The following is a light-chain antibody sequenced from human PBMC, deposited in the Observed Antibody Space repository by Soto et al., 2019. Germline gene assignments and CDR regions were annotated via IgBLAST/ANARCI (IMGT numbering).Light chain of an antibody. Sequence: QSVLTQPRSVSGSPGQSVTISCTGTSSDVGVYNSVSWFQHHPGKGPKLVIYDVSNRPSGVSNRFSGSKSGNTASLTISGLQAEDEADYHCSSYTISSTYVFGTGTKVTV. CDR2: DVS. V-gene: IGLV2-14*01. CDR3: SSYTISSTYV. CDR1: SSDVGVYNS. J-gene: IGLJ1*01.